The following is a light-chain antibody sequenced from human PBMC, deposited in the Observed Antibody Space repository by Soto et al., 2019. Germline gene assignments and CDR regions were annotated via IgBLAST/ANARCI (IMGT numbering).Light chain of an antibody. CDR1: KSVGGD. CDR3: QQRVT. CDR2: DAS. Sequence: DIVLTQSPATLSLTPGQGASLSCRASKSVGGDLVWYQQHPGQAPRLLIYDASNRATGIPPRFSGSGSGTDFTLTISSLEPEDFAVYYCQQRVTFGGGTKVDIK. V-gene: IGKV3-11*01. J-gene: IGKJ4*01.